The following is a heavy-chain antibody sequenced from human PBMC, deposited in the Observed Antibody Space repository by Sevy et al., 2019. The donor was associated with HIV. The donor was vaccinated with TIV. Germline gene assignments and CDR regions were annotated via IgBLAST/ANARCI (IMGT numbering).Heavy chain of an antibody. D-gene: IGHD5-18*01. J-gene: IGHJ4*02. V-gene: IGHV3-7*01. CDR2: MKEDGSEK. Sequence: GGSLRLSCAASGFTFSSYWMSWVRQAPGKGLEWVATMKEDGSEKSYVDSVKCRFTISRDNAKNSLYLQMNSLRVDDTALYYCVREGLGGFSYSLDCWGQGTLVTVSS. CDR3: VREGLGGFSYSLDC. CDR1: GFTFSSYW.